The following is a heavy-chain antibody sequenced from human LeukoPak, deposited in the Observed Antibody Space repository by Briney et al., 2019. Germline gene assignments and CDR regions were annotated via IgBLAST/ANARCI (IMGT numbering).Heavy chain of an antibody. D-gene: IGHD5-24*01. V-gene: IGHV3-30*19. Sequence: GALRLSCAASGFTFRNCGMHWVRQAPGKGLEWVAVISYDGSNKYYADSVKGRFTISRDNSKNTLYLQMNSLRAEDTAVYYCARRWTQFDYWGQGTLVTVSS. CDR2: ISYDGSNK. CDR3: ARRWTQFDY. CDR1: GFTFRNCG. J-gene: IGHJ4*02.